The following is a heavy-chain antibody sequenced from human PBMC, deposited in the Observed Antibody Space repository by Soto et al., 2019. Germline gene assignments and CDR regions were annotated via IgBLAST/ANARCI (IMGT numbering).Heavy chain of an antibody. J-gene: IGHJ6*02. CDR3: ARQSLTGTTFLYYYYGMDV. CDR1: GYSFTSYW. V-gene: IGHV5-10-1*01. Sequence: GASLEVSCTGSGYSFTSYWISWVRQMPGKGLEWMGRIDPSDSYTNYSPSFQGHVTISADKSISTAYLQWSSLKASDTAMYYCARQSLTGTTFLYYYYGMDVWGQGTTVTVSS. CDR2: IDPSDSYT. D-gene: IGHD1-7*01.